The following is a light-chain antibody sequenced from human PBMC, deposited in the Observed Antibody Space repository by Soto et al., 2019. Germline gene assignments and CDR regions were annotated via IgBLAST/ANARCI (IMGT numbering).Light chain of an antibody. V-gene: IGLV2-23*02. J-gene: IGLJ2*01. CDR2: DVS. Sequence: QSVLTQPASVSGSPGQSITISCTGTSSDVGGQNAVSWYHQHPGKAPKFMIYDVSKRPSGVSSRFSGSKSGNTASLTISGLQAEDEADYYCCSYAGSSTVVFGGGTKLTVL. CDR1: SSDVGGQNA. CDR3: CSYAGSSTVV.